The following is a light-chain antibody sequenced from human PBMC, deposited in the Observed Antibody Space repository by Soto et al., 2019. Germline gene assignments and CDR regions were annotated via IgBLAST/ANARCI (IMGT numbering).Light chain of an antibody. J-gene: IGKJ3*01. Sequence: DIQMTQSPPTLSAFVGDRVTMTCRASQSIGPWVTWYQQKPGKAPRLLIYKASTLETGVPSRFSGSGFGTEFTLTISSLQPDDFATYYCQQFADYLFTFGPGTKVDMK. CDR3: QQFADYLFT. CDR1: QSIGPW. CDR2: KAS. V-gene: IGKV1-5*03.